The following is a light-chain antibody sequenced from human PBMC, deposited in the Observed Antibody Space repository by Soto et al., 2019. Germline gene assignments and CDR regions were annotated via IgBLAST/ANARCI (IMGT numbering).Light chain of an antibody. CDR1: LDIRNE. V-gene: IGKV1-17*01. J-gene: IGKJ1*01. Sequence: IRVTQSPSSLSASVGDRVTITCRASLDIRNELDWYQQKPGKAPKRLIYDASTLQDWVPSRFSGDGSGTEFTLTISSLQSEDFATYFCLQHKSYPWTFGQGTKV. CDR2: DAS. CDR3: LQHKSYPWT.